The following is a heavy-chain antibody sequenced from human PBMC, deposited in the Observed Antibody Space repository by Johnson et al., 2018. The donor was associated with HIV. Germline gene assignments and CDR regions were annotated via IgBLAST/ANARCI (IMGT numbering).Heavy chain of an antibody. CDR3: ARDGIAAEPKWDAFDI. CDR1: GFNFSRYW. Sequence: VQLVESGGGVVQPGRSLRLSCAASGFNFSRYWMSWVRQAPGKGLEWVANIKQDGSEKYYVDSVKGRFTISRDNAKNSLYLQMNSLRAEDTAVYYCARDGIAAEPKWDAFDIWGQGTMVTVSS. V-gene: IGHV3-7*05. D-gene: IGHD6-13*01. J-gene: IGHJ3*02. CDR2: IKQDGSEK.